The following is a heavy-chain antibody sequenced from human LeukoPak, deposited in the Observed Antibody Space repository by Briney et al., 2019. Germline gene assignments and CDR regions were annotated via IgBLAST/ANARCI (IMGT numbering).Heavy chain of an antibody. D-gene: IGHD2/OR15-2a*01. CDR2: IYHSGST. CDR3: AREDGEFYMGY. Sequence: SETLSLTCAVSGGSISSGGYSWSWIRQPPGKGLECIGYIYHSGSTYYTPSLKSRVTISVDTSKNQFSLKLSSVTAADTAVYYCAREDGEFYMGYWGQGTMVTVSS. J-gene: IGHJ4*02. V-gene: IGHV4-30-4*07. CDR1: GGSISSGGYS.